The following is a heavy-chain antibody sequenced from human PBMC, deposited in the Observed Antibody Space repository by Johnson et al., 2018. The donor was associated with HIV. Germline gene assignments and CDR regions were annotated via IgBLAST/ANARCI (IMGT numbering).Heavy chain of an antibody. D-gene: IGHD3/OR15-3a*01. CDR3: ARDGLDLFTRGSFDI. CDR2: IWFDGITK. Sequence: QVQLVESGGGLVQPGGSLRLSCEASGFTFRDYGMHWVRQAPGKGLEWVAVIWFDGITKYYSDSVKGRFTISRDNSKNTRYLQMNSLRAEETAVYYCARDGLDLFTRGSFDIWCQGTMVTVSS. CDR1: GFTFRDYG. J-gene: IGHJ3*02. V-gene: IGHV3-33*01.